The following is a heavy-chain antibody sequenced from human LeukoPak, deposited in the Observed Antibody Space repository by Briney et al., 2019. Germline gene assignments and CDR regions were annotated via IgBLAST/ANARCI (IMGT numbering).Heavy chain of an antibody. V-gene: IGHV3-53*01. Sequence: GGSLRLSCAVSGFTVSGNYMSWVRQAPGKGLEWVSLIYSGGTTYYTDSVKGRFTISRDNSKNTLFLQMNSLRVDDTAVYYCAKDVRTKRPPPEGFDYWGQGTLVTVSS. D-gene: IGHD1-14*01. J-gene: IGHJ4*02. CDR1: GFTVSGNY. CDR3: AKDVRTKRPPPEGFDY. CDR2: IYSGGTT.